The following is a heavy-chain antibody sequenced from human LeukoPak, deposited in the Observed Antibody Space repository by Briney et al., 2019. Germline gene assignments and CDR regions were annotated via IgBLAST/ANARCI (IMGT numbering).Heavy chain of an antibody. CDR3: ARDYCGSSPFDS. D-gene: IGHD4-23*01. CDR2: ISSSDSTI. CDR1: GFTFSSYE. J-gene: IGHJ4*02. V-gene: IGHV3-48*03. Sequence: GGSLRLSCAASGFTFSSYEMHWVRQAPGKGLEWISYISSSDSTIYYADSVKGRFTISRDNAKNSLYLQMNSLRAEDTAVYYCARDYCGSSPFDSWGQGTLVTVSS.